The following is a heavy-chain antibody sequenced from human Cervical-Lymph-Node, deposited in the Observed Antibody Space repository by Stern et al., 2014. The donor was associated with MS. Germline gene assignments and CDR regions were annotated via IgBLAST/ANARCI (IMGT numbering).Heavy chain of an antibody. V-gene: IGHV3-74*02. CDR2: VNPDGTWT. CDR1: GFTFSNSW. Sequence: QLVQSGGALAQPGGSLRLSCAASGFTFSNSWIHWVRQTPGKGLVWVSRVNPDGTWTNYAESVKGRFTISRDNAKNTVYLQMSSLKVEDTAVYYCASAVDCGDGRCHPYPYNGMDVWGQGATVTVSS. D-gene: IGHD2-21*01. CDR3: ASAVDCGDGRCHPYPYNGMDV. J-gene: IGHJ6*02.